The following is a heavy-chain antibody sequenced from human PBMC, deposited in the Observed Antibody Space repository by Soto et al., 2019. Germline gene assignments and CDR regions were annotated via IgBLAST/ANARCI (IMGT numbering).Heavy chain of an antibody. D-gene: IGHD4-17*01. J-gene: IGHJ6*02. CDR1: GFTFSSYA. CDR2: ISYDGSNK. Sequence: PGGSLRLSCAASGFTFSSYAMHWVRQAPGKGLEWVAVISYDGSNKYYADSVKGRFTISRDNSKNTLYLQMNSLRAEDTAVYYCARDRGPSYGDHGSYYYGMDVWGQGTTVTVSS. V-gene: IGHV3-30-3*01. CDR3: ARDRGPSYGDHGSYYYGMDV.